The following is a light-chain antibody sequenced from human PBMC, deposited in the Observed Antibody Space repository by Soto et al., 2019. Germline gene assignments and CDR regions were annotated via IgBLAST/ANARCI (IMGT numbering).Light chain of an antibody. CDR3: SSYTSSVTYV. CDR2: DLS. J-gene: IGLJ1*01. V-gene: IGLV2-14*01. Sequence: QSALTQPASVSGSPGQSITISCTGTSSDVGSYNYVSWYQQHPGKATKLMIYDLSNRPSGVSNRFSGSKSANTASLTISGLQAEDEADYYCSSYTSSVTYVFGTGTKVTVL. CDR1: SSDVGSYNY.